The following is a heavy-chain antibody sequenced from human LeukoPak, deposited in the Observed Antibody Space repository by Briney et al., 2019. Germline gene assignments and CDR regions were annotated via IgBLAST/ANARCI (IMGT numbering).Heavy chain of an antibody. CDR3: ARDLDHYESVGYYGY. V-gene: IGHV3-23*01. CDR1: GFTFSSYA. CDR2: ISGSGGST. D-gene: IGHD3-22*01. J-gene: IGHJ4*02. Sequence: PGGSLRLSCAASGFTFSSYAMSWVRQAPGKGLEWVSAISGSGGSTYYADSVKGRFTISRDNSKNTLYLQMNSLRAEDTAVYYCARDLDHYESVGYYGYWGQGTLVTVSS.